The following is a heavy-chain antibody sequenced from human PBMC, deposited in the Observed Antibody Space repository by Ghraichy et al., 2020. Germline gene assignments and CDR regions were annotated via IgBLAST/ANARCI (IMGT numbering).Heavy chain of an antibody. CDR1: GGTFSSYA. J-gene: IGHJ4*02. CDR3: ARGSRRIVGFDY. V-gene: IGHV1-69*13. D-gene: IGHD1-26*01. Sequence: SVKVSCKASGGTFSSYAISWVRQAPGQGLGWMGGIIPIFGTANYAQKFQGRVTITADESTSTAYMELSSLRSEDTAVYYCARGSRRIVGFDYWGQGTLVTVSS. CDR2: IIPIFGTA.